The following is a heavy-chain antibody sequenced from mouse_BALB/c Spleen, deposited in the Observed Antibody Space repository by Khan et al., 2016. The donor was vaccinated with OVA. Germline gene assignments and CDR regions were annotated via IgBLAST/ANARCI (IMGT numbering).Heavy chain of an antibody. CDR2: INPSYGYT. D-gene: IGHD2-14*01. CDR1: GYTFTSYT. CDR3: VRDGAYHRNDGWFAY. J-gene: IGHJ3*01. Sequence: VQLQESGAELARPGASVKMSCKASGYTFTSYTIHWIKLRPGQGLEWIGFINPSYGYTNYNQKFKDKATLTADKSSTTVYMQLSSLTSDDSAVYNGVRDGAYHRNDGWFAYWGQGTLVTVSA. V-gene: IGHV1-4*01.